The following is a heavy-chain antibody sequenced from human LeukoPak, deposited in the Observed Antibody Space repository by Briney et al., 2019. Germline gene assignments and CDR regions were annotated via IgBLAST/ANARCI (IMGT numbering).Heavy chain of an antibody. Sequence: PGGSLRLSCAASGFTFSSYPMSWVRQGPGKGLEWVSGIGGRGGVTYYADSVKGWFTISRDSSKNTLYLQMNSLRAEDPAVYYCARGAVYGMDVWGQGTTVTVSS. CDR2: IGGRGGVT. CDR1: GFTFSSYP. CDR3: ARGAVYGMDV. J-gene: IGHJ6*02. V-gene: IGHV3-23*01.